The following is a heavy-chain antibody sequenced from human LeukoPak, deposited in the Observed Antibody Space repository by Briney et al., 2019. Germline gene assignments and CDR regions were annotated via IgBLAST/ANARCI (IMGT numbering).Heavy chain of an antibody. CDR2: IYHSGST. D-gene: IGHD3-3*01. J-gene: IGHJ4*02. Sequence: GSLRLSCAASGFTFSSYWMSWVRQAPGKGLEWIGSIYHSGSTYYNPSLKSRVTISVDTSKNQFSLKLSSVTAADTAVYYCARTPYDFWSGYHPYFDYWGQGTLVTVSS. CDR1: GFTFSSYW. CDR3: ARTPYDFWSGYHPYFDY. V-gene: IGHV4-38-2*01.